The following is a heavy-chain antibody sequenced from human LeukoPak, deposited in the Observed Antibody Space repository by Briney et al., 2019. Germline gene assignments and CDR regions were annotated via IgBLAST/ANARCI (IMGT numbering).Heavy chain of an antibody. Sequence: GGSLRLSCAASGFTFIDYDMHWVRQVIGKGLEWVSAIGIRGDTHYSGSVRGRFTISRENAESFLYLQTNSLRAEDTAVYYCARGGIQVSGIDEFDYWGQGTLVTVSS. D-gene: IGHD6-19*01. CDR1: GFTFIDYD. CDR3: ARGGIQVSGIDEFDY. CDR2: IGIRGDT. V-gene: IGHV3-13*01. J-gene: IGHJ4*02.